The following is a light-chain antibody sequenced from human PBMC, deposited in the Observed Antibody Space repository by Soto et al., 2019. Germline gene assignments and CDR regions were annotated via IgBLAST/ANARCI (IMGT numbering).Light chain of an antibody. CDR1: QSVSSSY. J-gene: IGKJ4*01. CDR2: AAS. Sequence: EIVLTQSPGTLSLSPGERATLSCRASQSVSSSYLAWYQQKPGQAPRLLIYAASSRATGIPDRFSGSGSGTDFTLTIIRLEPEDFAVYYCQQYGSSLPLTFGGGTKVEIK. V-gene: IGKV3-20*01. CDR3: QQYGSSLPLT.